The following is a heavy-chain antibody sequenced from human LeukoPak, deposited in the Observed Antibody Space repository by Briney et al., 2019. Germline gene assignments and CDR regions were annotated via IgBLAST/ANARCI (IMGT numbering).Heavy chain of an antibody. CDR2: INHSGST. D-gene: IGHD3-3*01. CDR1: GFTFSSYS. V-gene: IGHV4-34*01. CDR3: ARQISPTRVYYYGMDV. J-gene: IGHJ6*02. Sequence: GSLRLSCVASGFTFSSYSMNWIRQPPGKGLEWIGEINHSGSTNYNPSLKSRVTISVDTSKNQFSLKLSSVTAADTAVYYCARQISPTRVYYYGMDVWGQGTTVTVSS.